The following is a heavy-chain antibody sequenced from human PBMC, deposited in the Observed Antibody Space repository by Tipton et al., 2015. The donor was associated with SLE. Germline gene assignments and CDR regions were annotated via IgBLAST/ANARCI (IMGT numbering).Heavy chain of an antibody. CDR3: ARRPGYSSGWYYFDY. J-gene: IGHJ4*02. Sequence: QVQLVQSGPEVKKPGASVKVSCKASGYTFTSYGISWVRQAPGQGLEWMGWINPNSGGTNYAQKFQGRVTMARDTSISTAYMELSRLRSDDTAVYYCARRPGYSSGWYYFDYWGQGTLVTVSS. D-gene: IGHD6-19*01. CDR2: INPNSGGT. CDR1: GYTFTSYG. V-gene: IGHV1-2*02.